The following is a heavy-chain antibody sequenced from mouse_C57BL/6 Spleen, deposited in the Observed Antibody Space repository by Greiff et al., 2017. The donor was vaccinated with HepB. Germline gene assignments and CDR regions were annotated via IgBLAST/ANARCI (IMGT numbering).Heavy chain of an antibody. Sequence: EVKLQESGPELVKPGASVKIPCKASGYTFTDYNMDWVKQSHGKSLEWIGDINPNNGGTIYNQKFKGKATLTVDKSSSTAYMELRSLTSEDTAVYYCARGYSNLYYAMDYWGQGTSVTVSS. J-gene: IGHJ4*01. D-gene: IGHD2-5*01. CDR2: INPNNGGT. CDR1: GYTFTDYN. CDR3: ARGYSNLYYAMDY. V-gene: IGHV1-18*01.